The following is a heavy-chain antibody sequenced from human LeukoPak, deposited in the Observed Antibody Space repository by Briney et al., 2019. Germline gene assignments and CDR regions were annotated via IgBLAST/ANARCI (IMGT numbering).Heavy chain of an antibody. CDR1: EFTFSNYA. CDR3: AKGAEDYVWGSIGF. CDR2: IGGSGSST. D-gene: IGHD3-16*01. J-gene: IGHJ4*02. V-gene: IGHV3-23*01. Sequence: GGSLRPSCAASEFTFSNYAMSWVRQAPGKGLEWVSVIGGSGSSTYYADSVKGRFAISRDNSKNMLYVQMNSLRAEDSAVYYCAKGAEDYVWGSIGFWGQGTLVTVSS.